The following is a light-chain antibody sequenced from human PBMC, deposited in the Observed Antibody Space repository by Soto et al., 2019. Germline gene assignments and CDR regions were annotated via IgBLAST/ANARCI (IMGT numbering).Light chain of an antibody. CDR3: QQRSNWPVT. J-gene: IGKJ1*01. CDR1: QSVNTF. CDR2: DAS. V-gene: IGKV3-11*01. Sequence: EIVLTQSPATLSLSPGERATLSCRASQSVNTFFAWYQQKPGQAPRLLIYDASTRATGIPARFSGSGSGTEFTLTISSLGPEDFAVYYCQQRSNWPVTFGQVTRVEI.